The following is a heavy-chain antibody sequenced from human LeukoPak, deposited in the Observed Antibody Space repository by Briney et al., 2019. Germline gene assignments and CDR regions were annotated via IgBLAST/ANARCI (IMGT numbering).Heavy chain of an antibody. CDR3: AKNIVVVPAAYYFDY. J-gene: IGHJ4*02. CDR2: ISGSGGST. CDR1: GFTFSSYA. Sequence: GGSLRLSCAASGFTFSSYAMSWVRQAPGKGLEWVSAISGSGGSTYYADSVKGRFTISRDNSKNTLYLQMNSLRAEDTAVYYCAKNIVVVPAAYYFDYWGQGTLVTVSS. D-gene: IGHD2-2*01. V-gene: IGHV3-23*01.